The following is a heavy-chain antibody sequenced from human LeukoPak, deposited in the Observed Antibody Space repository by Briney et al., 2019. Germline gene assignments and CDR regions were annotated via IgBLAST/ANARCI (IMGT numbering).Heavy chain of an antibody. CDR1: GYTFTGYY. CDR3: ARSAESSSWVEFDY. Sequence: ASVKVSCKASGYTFTGYYMHWVRQAPGQGLEWMGWINPNSGGTNYAQKFQGRVTMTRDTSISTAYMELSRLRSDDTAVYYCARSAESSSWVEFDYWGQGTLATVSS. D-gene: IGHD6-13*01. J-gene: IGHJ4*02. CDR2: INPNSGGT. V-gene: IGHV1-2*02.